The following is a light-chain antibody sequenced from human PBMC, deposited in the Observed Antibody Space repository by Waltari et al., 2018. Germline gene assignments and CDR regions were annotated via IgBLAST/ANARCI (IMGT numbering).Light chain of an antibody. Sequence: DIQMTQFPSSLSASFVDRVTLTCRASQNINNYLHWYQQKHGKAPKLLLYRVSTLQDGVPSRFSGSGSGTDFTLTISSLQPDDLGTYYCQQSSSTPIYTFGQGTKLELK. CDR2: RVS. V-gene: IGKV1-39*01. CDR1: QNINNY. CDR3: QQSSSTPIYT. J-gene: IGKJ2*01.